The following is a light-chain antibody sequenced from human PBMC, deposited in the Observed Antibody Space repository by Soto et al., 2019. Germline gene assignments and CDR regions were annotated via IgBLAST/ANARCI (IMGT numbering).Light chain of an antibody. J-gene: IGKJ5*01. V-gene: IGKV1-33*01. CDR2: DAS. CDR3: QQYDILPIT. CDR1: QDINIY. Sequence: DIHMTQSPSSRLASVGDRVTITCHATQDINIYLNWYQQQPGKAPNLLIYDASNLEIGVPSRFSGSGSGTHCTFTISSLLTEDIGTYYCQQYDILPITFGRGTRLEIK.